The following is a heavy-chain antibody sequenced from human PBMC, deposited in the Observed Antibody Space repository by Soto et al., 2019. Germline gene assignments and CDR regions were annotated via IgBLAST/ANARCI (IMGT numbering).Heavy chain of an antibody. Sequence: SVKVSCKASGGTFSSYAISWVRQAPGQGLEWMGGIIPIFGTANYAQKFQGRVTITADESTSTAYMELNSLRADDTAVYYCARGLYHKYGQDYWGQGTLVTVSS. D-gene: IGHD4-17*01. J-gene: IGHJ4*02. CDR1: GGTFSSYA. CDR2: IIPIFGTA. V-gene: IGHV1-69*13. CDR3: ARGLYHKYGQDY.